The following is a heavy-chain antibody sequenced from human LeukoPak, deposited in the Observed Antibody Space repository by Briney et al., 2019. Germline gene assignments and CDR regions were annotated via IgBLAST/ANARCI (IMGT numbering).Heavy chain of an antibody. CDR2: INAGNGNT. J-gene: IGHJ4*02. D-gene: IGHD6-19*01. V-gene: IGHV1-3*01. CDR1: GYTFTSYD. Sequence: GASVKVSCKASGYTFTSYDINWVRQATGQGLEWMGWINAGNGNTKYSQKFQGRVTITRDTSASTAYMELSSLRSEDTAVYYCARVVYSSGIFDYWGQGTLVTVSS. CDR3: ARVVYSSGIFDY.